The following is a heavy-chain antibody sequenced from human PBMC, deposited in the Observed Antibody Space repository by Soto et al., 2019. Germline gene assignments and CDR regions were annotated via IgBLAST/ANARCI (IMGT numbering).Heavy chain of an antibody. CDR2: IYYSGST. Sequence: QVQLQESGPGLVKPSQTLSLTCTVSGVSISSGGYYWTWIRQHPQKGLEWIGHIYYSGSTYYNPPLKSRVTVSVDTSKNQFSLKLSSVTAADTAVYYCAREYYYYSSGFDYWGQGTLVTVSS. D-gene: IGHD3-22*01. CDR3: AREYYYYSSGFDY. J-gene: IGHJ4*02. V-gene: IGHV4-31*03. CDR1: GVSISSGGYY.